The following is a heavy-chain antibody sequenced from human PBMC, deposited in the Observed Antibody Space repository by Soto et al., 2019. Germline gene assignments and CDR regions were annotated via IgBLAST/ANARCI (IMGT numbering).Heavy chain of an antibody. CDR2: INPSGGST. V-gene: IGHV1-46*01. D-gene: IGHD3-22*01. CDR1: GYTFTSYY. CDR3: ARGGRTYYYDSSGEGAFDY. J-gene: IGHJ4*02. Sequence: ASVKVSCKASGYTFTSYYMHWVRQAPGQGLEWMGIINPSGGSTSYAQKFQGRVTMTRDTSTSTVYMELSSLRSEDTAVYYCARGGRTYYYDSSGEGAFDYWGQGTLVTVSS.